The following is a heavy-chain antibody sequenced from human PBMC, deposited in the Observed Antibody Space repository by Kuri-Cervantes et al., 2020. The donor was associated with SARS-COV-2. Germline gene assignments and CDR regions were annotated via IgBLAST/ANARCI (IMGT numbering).Heavy chain of an antibody. V-gene: IGHV4-59*12. D-gene: IGHD6-6*01. Sequence: ESLKISCTVSGGSISSYYWSWIRQPPGKGLEWIGYIYYSGSTNYNPSLKSRVTISVDTSKNQFSLKLSSVTAADTAVYYCARGSSSSPFRHYYYYGIDVWGQGTTVTV. CDR2: IYYSGST. CDR3: ARGSSSSPFRHYYYYGIDV. J-gene: IGHJ6*02. CDR1: GGSISSYY.